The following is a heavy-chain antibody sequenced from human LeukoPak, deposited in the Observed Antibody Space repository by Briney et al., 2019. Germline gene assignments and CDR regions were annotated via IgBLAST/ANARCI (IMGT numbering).Heavy chain of an antibody. CDR3: ARDSSGYSYYYYGMDV. D-gene: IGHD3-22*01. J-gene: IGHJ6*02. V-gene: IGHV4-30-4*01. Sequence: SETLSLTCTVSGGSISNYYWSWIRQPPGKGLEWIGYIYYSGSTYYNPSLKSRVTISVDTSKNQFSLKLSSVTAADTAVYYCARDSSGYSYYYYGMDVWGQGTTVTVSS. CDR1: GGSISNYY. CDR2: IYYSGST.